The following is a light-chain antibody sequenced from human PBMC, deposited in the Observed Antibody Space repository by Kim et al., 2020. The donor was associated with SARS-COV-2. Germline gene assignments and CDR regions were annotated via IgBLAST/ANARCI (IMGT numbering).Light chain of an antibody. Sequence: GQSITLSCTGTSSDVGGYEYVSWYQQHPGKAPKLMIYDVSNRPSGVSNRFSGSKSGNTASLTISGLQAEDEADYYCSSYTTSSTWVFGGGTQLTVL. CDR1: SSDVGGYEY. V-gene: IGLV2-14*03. CDR3: SSYTTSSTWV. CDR2: DVS. J-gene: IGLJ3*02.